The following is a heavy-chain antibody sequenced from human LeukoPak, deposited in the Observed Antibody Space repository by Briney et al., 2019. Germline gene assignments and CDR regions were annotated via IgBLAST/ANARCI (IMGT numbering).Heavy chain of an antibody. V-gene: IGHV3-33*01. Sequence: GGSLRLSCAASGFTFSSHGMHWVRQAPGKGLEWVAVIWSDGVNKYYGDSVKGRFTISRDNSENTLFPQMNSLRAEDTAVYYCARDLGSGQDYYYYYGLDVWGKGTTVTVSS. D-gene: IGHD2-15*01. CDR3: ARDLGSGQDYYYYYGLDV. J-gene: IGHJ6*04. CDR2: IWSDGVNK. CDR1: GFTFSSHG.